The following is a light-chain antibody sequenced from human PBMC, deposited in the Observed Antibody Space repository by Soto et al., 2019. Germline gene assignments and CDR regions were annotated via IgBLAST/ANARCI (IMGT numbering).Light chain of an antibody. V-gene: IGLV1-40*01. CDR3: QSYDNSLSGSV. Sequence: QSALTQPPSVSGAPGQTVTISCTGSSSNLGAGFDVHWYQQVPGTAPKLLIYTNFNRPSGVPDRFSGSKSGASASLAITGLQAQDEADYYCQSYDNSLSGSVFGGGTKLTVL. CDR1: SSNLGAGFD. J-gene: IGLJ3*02. CDR2: TNF.